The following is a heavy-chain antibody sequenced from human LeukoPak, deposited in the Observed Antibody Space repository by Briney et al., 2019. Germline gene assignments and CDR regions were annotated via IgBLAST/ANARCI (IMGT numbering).Heavy chain of an antibody. D-gene: IGHD2-15*01. J-gene: IGHJ3*02. CDR2: ISAYNGNT. CDR1: GYTFTSYG. CDR3: AREGPNCSGGSCNDAFDI. Sequence: GASVRVSCKASGYTFTSYGISWVRQAPGQGLEWMGWISAYNGNTNYAQKLQGRDTMTRDTSISTAYMELSRLRSDDTAVYYCAREGPNCSGGSCNDAFDIWGQGTMVTVSS. V-gene: IGHV1-18*01.